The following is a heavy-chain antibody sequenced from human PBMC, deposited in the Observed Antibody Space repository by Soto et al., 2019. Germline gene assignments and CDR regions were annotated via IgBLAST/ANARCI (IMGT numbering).Heavy chain of an antibody. V-gene: IGHV3-23*01. Sequence: GGSLRLSCAASGFTFSSYAMSWVRQAPGKGLEWVSAISGSGGSTYYADSVKGRFTISRDNSKNTLYLQMNSLRAEDTAVYYCAKEEIFGVVITTHDAFDIWGQGTMVTVSS. CDR2: ISGSGGST. CDR3: AKEEIFGVVITTHDAFDI. J-gene: IGHJ3*02. D-gene: IGHD3-3*01. CDR1: GFTFSSYA.